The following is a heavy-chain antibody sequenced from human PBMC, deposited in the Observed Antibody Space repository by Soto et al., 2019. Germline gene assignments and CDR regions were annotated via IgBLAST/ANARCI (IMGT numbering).Heavy chain of an antibody. CDR2: IKSKIDGGTT. Sequence: GGSLRLSCSASGFTFSSAWMSWVRQAPGKGLEWVARIKSKIDGGTTDYAAPVRGRFTISRDNGRNSLYLQMYSLRSEDTGVYFCAGTYGSDDSWGPGTLVTVSS. CDR3: AGTYGSDDS. J-gene: IGHJ5*01. V-gene: IGHV3-15*01. CDR1: GFTFSSAW. D-gene: IGHD3-10*01.